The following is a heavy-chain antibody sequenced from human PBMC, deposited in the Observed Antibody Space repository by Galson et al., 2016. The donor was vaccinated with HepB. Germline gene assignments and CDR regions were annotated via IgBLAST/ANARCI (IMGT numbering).Heavy chain of an antibody. V-gene: IGHV3-48*01. CDR2: SSSSGRTV. J-gene: IGHJ4*02. D-gene: IGHD3-9*01. CDR1: GFTFSSYS. Sequence: SLRLSCAASGFTFSSYSMNWFRQAPGKGLEWVSFSSSSGRTVYYADYVRGRFTISRAKNSNSLYLHMVRLTVGDTAMYSCAQCPPCSDIVTGYQHFDFWGQGSLVTVSS. CDR3: AQCPPCSDIVTGYQHFDF.